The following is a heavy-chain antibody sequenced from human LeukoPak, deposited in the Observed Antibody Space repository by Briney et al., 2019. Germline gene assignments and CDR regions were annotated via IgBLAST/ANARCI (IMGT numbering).Heavy chain of an antibody. CDR3: ARRGGYGDYDS. CDR1: GFTFSSDS. CDR2: ISSGSNYI. J-gene: IGHJ4*02. D-gene: IGHD4-17*01. Sequence: GGSLRLSCAVSGFTFSSDSMNWVRQAPGKGLEWVSSISSGSNYIYYADSVKGRFTISRDNAKNSLYLQMNSLRAEDTAVYYCARRGGYGDYDSWGQGTLVTVSS. V-gene: IGHV3-21*01.